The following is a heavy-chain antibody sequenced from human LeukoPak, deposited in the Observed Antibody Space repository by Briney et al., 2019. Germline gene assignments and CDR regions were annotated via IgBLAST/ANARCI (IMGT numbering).Heavy chain of an antibody. CDR2: ISYDGSNK. V-gene: IGHV3-30*18. J-gene: IGHJ4*02. CDR3: AKPFYDFWTGYYSFDY. D-gene: IGHD3-3*01. CDR1: GFTFSSYG. Sequence: PGGSLRLSCAASGFTFSSYGMHWVRQAPGKGLEWVAVISYDGSNKYYADSVKGRFTISRDNSKITLYLQMNSLRAEDTALYYCAKPFYDFWTGYYSFDYWGQGTLVAVSS.